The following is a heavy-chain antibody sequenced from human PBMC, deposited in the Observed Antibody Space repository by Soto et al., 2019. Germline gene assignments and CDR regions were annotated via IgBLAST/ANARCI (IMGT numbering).Heavy chain of an antibody. D-gene: IGHD6-19*01. Sequence: EVQVLESGGGLVQPGGSLRLSCAASGFTFSTYAMSWVRQAPGKGLEWVSPISGSGSGSGVTTYYADSVKGRFTISRDNSKNTLSLQMHSLRVDDTAVYYCAKSRAVADAFDFWGQGTMVTVSS. CDR3: AKSRAVADAFDF. CDR2: ISGSGSGSGVTT. CDR1: GFTFSTYA. V-gene: IGHV3-23*01. J-gene: IGHJ3*01.